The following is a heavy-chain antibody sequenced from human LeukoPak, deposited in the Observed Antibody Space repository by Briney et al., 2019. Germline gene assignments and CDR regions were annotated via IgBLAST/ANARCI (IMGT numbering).Heavy chain of an antibody. V-gene: IGHV3-21*01. Sequence: GGSLRLSCAASGFTFSSYSMNWVRQAPGKGLEWVPSISSSSSYIYYADSVKGRFTISRDNAKNSLYLQMNSLRAEDTAVYYCARSYDSSGYYFFDYWGQGTLVTVSS. CDR1: GFTFSSYS. CDR2: ISSSSSYI. CDR3: ARSYDSSGYYFFDY. J-gene: IGHJ4*02. D-gene: IGHD3-22*01.